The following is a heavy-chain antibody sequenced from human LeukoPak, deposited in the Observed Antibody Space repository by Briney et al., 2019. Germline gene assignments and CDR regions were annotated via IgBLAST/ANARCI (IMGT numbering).Heavy chain of an antibody. D-gene: IGHD6-19*01. V-gene: IGHV3-30*02. CDR3: AKAPYSSGWYWGDGYFDY. CDR2: IRYDGSNK. J-gene: IGHJ4*02. CDR1: GFTSSSYG. Sequence: PGGSLRLSCAASGFTSSSYGMHWVRQAPGKGLEWVAFIRYDGSNKYYADSVKGRFTISRDNSKNTLYLQMNSLRAEDTAVYYCAKAPYSSGWYWGDGYFDYWGQGTLVTVSS.